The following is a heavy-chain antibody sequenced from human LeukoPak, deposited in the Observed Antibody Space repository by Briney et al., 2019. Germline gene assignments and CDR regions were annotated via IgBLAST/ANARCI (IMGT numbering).Heavy chain of an antibody. J-gene: IGHJ6*03. V-gene: IGHV3-23*01. CDR2: ISGSGGST. D-gene: IGHD3-10*01. Sequence: TGGSLRLSCAASGFTFSSYAMSWVRQAPGKGLEWVSAISGSGGSTYYADSVKGRFTISRDNSKNTLYLQMNSLRAEDTAVYYCAKGGIYYYYMDVCGKGTTVTVSS. CDR1: GFTFSSYA. CDR3: AKGGIYYYYMDV.